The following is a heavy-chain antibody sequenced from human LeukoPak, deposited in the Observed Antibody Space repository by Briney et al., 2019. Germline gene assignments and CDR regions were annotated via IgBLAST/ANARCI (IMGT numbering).Heavy chain of an antibody. CDR2: IVVGSGNT. V-gene: IGHV1-58*02. CDR3: AADSMVRGVIIGYYYYYMDV. J-gene: IGHJ6*03. D-gene: IGHD3-10*01. CDR1: GYTFTGYY. Sequence: SVKVSCKASGYTFTGYYMHWVRQAPGQGLEWIGWIVVGSGNTNYAQKFQERVTITRDMSTSTAYMELSSLRSEDTAVYYCAADSMVRGVIIGYYYYYMDVWGKGTTVTVSS.